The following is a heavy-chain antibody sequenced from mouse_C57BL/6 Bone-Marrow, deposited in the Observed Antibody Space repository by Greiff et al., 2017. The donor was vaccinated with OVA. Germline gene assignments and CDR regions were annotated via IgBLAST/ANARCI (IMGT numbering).Heavy chain of an antibody. CDR3: ARLTGTPFDY. V-gene: IGHV1-81*01. D-gene: IGHD4-1*01. Sequence: VKLQQSGAELARPGASVKLSCKASGYTFTSYGISWVKQRTGQGLEWIGEIYPRSGNTYYNEKFKGKATLTADKSSSTAYMELRSLTSEDSAVYFCARLTGTPFDYWGQGTTLTVSS. CDR1: GYTFTSYG. J-gene: IGHJ2*01. CDR2: IYPRSGNT.